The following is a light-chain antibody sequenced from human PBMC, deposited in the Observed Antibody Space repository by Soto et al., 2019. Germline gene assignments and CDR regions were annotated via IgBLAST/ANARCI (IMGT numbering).Light chain of an antibody. CDR3: QSYDRSLSGWV. V-gene: IGLV1-40*01. CDR1: STNIGAGYD. Sequence: QSVLTQPPSVSGAPGQRVTISCTGSSTNIGAGYDVHWYQQLPGTAPKLLIYGNSNRPSGVPDRFSGSKSGTTASLAITGRQDEDEADYYYQSYDRSLSGWVFGGGTKLTVL. J-gene: IGLJ3*02. CDR2: GNS.